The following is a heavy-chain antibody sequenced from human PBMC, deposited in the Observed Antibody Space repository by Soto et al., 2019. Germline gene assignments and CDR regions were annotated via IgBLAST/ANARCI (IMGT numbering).Heavy chain of an antibody. V-gene: IGHV3-15*01. J-gene: IGHJ4*02. D-gene: IGHD3-9*01. CDR3: TTAPQVLRYFDWLLWTDY. CDR1: GFTFSNAW. Sequence: EVQLVESGGGLVKPGGSLRLSCAASGFTFSNAWMSWVRQAPGKGLEWVGRIKSKTDGGTTDYAAPVKGRFTISRDDSKNTLYLQMNSLKTEDTAVYYCTTAPQVLRYFDWLLWTDYWGQGTLVTVSS. CDR2: IKSKTDGGTT.